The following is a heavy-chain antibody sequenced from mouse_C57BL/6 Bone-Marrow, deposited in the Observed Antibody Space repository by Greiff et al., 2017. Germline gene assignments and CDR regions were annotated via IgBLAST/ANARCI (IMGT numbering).Heavy chain of an antibody. CDR1: GYTFTSYW. V-gene: IGHV1-52*01. D-gene: IGHD1-1*01. CDR2: IDPSDSET. CDR3: ARRGYGSSFLAY. Sequence: QVQLQQPGAELVRPGSSVKLSCKASGYTFTSYWMHWVKQRPIQGLEWIGNIDPSDSETHYNQKFKDKATLTVDKSSSTAYMQLSSLTSDDSAVYYCARRGYGSSFLAYWGQGTLVTVSA. J-gene: IGHJ3*01.